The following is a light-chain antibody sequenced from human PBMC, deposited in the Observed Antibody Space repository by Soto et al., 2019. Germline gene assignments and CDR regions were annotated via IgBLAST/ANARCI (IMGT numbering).Light chain of an antibody. Sequence: EIVLTQSPATLSLSPGDRATLSCRASQSVSSYLAWYQQKPGQAPRLLIYDASNRATCIPARFSGSGSGTDFTLTISSLQHEDFAVYYCQQRSNWPPYTFGQGTKLEIK. CDR2: DAS. J-gene: IGKJ2*01. CDR3: QQRSNWPPYT. CDR1: QSVSSY. V-gene: IGKV3-11*01.